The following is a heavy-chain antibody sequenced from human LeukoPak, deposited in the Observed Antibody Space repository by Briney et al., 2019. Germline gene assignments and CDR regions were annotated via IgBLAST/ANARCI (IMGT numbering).Heavy chain of an antibody. J-gene: IGHJ4*02. CDR1: GYTFTSYD. Sequence: PSVKVSCKASGYTFTSYDINWVRQATGLGLEWMGWMNPNSGNTGYAQKFQGRVTMTRNTSISTAYMELSSLRSEDTAVYYCANTYYYDSSGYPSPIWGQGTLVTVSS. D-gene: IGHD3-22*01. CDR3: ANTYYYDSSGYPSPI. V-gene: IGHV1-8*01. CDR2: MNPNSGNT.